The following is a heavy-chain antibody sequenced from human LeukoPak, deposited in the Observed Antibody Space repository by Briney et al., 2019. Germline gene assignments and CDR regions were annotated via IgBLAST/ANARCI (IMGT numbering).Heavy chain of an antibody. Sequence: GGSLRLSCVGSGFTFSSYWMLWVRQAPGKGLVWVSRINTDGSTTSYADSVKGRFTLSRDNAKNTLYLQMNSLRAEDTAVYYCTRYLSGGFDSWGQGTLVTVSS. CDR1: GFTFSSYW. D-gene: IGHD2-15*01. V-gene: IGHV3-74*01. J-gene: IGHJ4*02. CDR3: TRYLSGGFDS. CDR2: INTDGSTT.